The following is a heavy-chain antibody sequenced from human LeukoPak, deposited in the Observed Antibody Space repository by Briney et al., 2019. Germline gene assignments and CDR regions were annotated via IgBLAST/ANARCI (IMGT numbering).Heavy chain of an antibody. V-gene: IGHV3-74*01. CDR2: IYNDESSI. J-gene: IGHJ3*02. Sequence: PGGSLRLSCAASGFTFSTYWMHGVRQAPGKGLVWVSRIYNDESSINYADSVKGRFTISRDNAKNTLYLQMNSLRAEDTAVYFCASSPGSLGNFDIWGQGTMVTVSS. CDR3: ASSPGSLGNFDI. CDR1: GFTFSTYW. D-gene: IGHD3-16*01.